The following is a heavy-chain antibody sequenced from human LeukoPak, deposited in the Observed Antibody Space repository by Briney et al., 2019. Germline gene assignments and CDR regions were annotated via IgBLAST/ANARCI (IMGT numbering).Heavy chain of an antibody. CDR3: AREMTTVTSDY. CDR2: TYHTGST. V-gene: IGHV4-38-2*01. CDR1: GYSISSGYY. D-gene: IGHD4-17*01. J-gene: IGHJ4*02. Sequence: SETLSLTCAVSGYSISSGYYWGWIRQPPGKGLEWIGSTYHTGSTYYNASLKSRVTISVDTSKNQFSLKLSSVTAADTAVYYCAREMTTVTSDYWGQGTLVTVSS.